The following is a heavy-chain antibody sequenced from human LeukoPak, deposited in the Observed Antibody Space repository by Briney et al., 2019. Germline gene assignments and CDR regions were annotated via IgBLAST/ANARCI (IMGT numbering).Heavy chain of an antibody. Sequence: SETLSLTCTVSGGSFSSYYWSWIRQPPGRGLEWIGYIYDSGSTNYNPSLKSRVTMSVDTSKNQFSLKLTSVTAADTAVYYCARMGYDSSGYLPNWGQGTLVTVSS. CDR3: ARMGYDSSGYLPN. CDR1: GGSFSSYY. J-gene: IGHJ4*02. CDR2: IYDSGST. D-gene: IGHD3-22*01. V-gene: IGHV4-4*09.